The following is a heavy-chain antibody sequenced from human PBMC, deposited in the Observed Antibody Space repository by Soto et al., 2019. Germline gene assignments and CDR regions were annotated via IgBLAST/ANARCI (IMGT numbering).Heavy chain of an antibody. V-gene: IGHV3-23*01. J-gene: IGHJ4*02. D-gene: IGHD4-17*01. CDR2: ISGSGGST. Sequence: EVQLLESGGGLVQPGGSLRLSCAASGFTFSSYAMSWVRQAPGKGLEWVSAISGSGGSTYYADSVKGRFTISRDNSKNTLYRQMNSRRAEDTAVYYCAPHDYGGNSPFDYWGQGTLVTVSS. CDR3: APHDYGGNSPFDY. CDR1: GFTFSSYA.